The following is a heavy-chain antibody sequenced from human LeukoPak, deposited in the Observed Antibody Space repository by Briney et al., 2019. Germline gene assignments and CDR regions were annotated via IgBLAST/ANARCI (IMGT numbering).Heavy chain of an antibody. CDR2: ISAYNGNT. CDR3: ARDLASDIVVVTATYDY. CDR1: GYTFTSYG. V-gene: IGHV1-18*01. D-gene: IGHD2-21*02. Sequence: ASVKVSCKASGYTFTSYGISWVRQAPGQGLEWMGWISAYNGNTNYAQKLQGRVTMTTDTSTSTAYMELSSLRSEDTAVYYCARDLASDIVVVTATYDYWGQGTLVTVSS. J-gene: IGHJ4*02.